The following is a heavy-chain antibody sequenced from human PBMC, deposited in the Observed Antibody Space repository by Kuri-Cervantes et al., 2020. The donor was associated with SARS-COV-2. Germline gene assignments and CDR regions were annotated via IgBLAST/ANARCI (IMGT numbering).Heavy chain of an antibody. J-gene: IGHJ4*02. CDR2: ISAGGDTV. V-gene: IGHV3-23*01. D-gene: IGHD6-13*01. Sequence: GGSLRLSCAASGFSISGYAMSWVRQAPGTGLERVSAISAGGDTVLYADSVRGRFTISRDNSKNTLYLQTNSLRAEDTAIYYCAKVILNSDSSTLGRFDFWGLGTLVTVSS. CDR1: GFSISGYA. CDR3: AKVILNSDSSTLGRFDF.